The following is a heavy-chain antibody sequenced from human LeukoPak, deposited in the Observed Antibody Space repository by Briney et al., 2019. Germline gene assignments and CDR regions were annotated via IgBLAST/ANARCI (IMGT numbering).Heavy chain of an antibody. D-gene: IGHD3-16*02. Sequence: SETLSLTCTVSGGSISSTGYYWGWVRQPPGKGLEWIGSIYYSGSTHYSPSLKSRFTISVDTSKNQFSPRLSSVTAADTAVYYCARHSRNTFGVVVVPYYFDYWGQGTLVTVSS. CDR1: GGSISSTGYY. J-gene: IGHJ4*02. V-gene: IGHV4-39*01. CDR2: IYYSGST. CDR3: ARHSRNTFGVVVVPYYFDY.